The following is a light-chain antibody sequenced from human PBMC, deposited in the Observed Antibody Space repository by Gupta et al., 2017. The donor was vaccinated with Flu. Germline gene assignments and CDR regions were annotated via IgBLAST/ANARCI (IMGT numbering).Light chain of an antibody. Sequence: EIVLTQSPDTLSLSPGERAALSCRASESVSTYLAWYQHKPGQAPRLLIYDASNRADGVPDSFSGSGSGTDFTLTSSSREPEDFAVYYLQQCGNLFTFGAGTKVEI. CDR1: ESVSTY. V-gene: IGKV3-11*01. CDR3: QQCGNLFT. CDR2: DAS. J-gene: IGKJ4*01.